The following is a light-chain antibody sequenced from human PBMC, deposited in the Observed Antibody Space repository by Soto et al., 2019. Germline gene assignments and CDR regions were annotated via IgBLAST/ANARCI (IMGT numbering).Light chain of an antibody. CDR1: QSVSSY. J-gene: IGKJ3*01. Sequence: EIVFTQSPATLSLSPGERATLSCRASQSVSSYLAWYQQKPGQAPRLLIYHASNRATGIPARFSGSGSGTDFTLTISSLEPEDFAVYYCQQRSNWLFTFGPGTKVDIK. CDR3: QQRSNWLFT. CDR2: HAS. V-gene: IGKV3-11*01.